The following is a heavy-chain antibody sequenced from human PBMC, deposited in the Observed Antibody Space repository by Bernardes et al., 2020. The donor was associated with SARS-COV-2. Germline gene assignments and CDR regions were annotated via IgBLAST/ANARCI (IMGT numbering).Heavy chain of an antibody. CDR2: VYNRGNT. Sequence: SKTLSLTCTVSGGSIRSYYWTWIRQPPGKGLEWIGYVYNRGNTNYNPSLKSRVTISADTSKNQFSLTVSSVTAADTAVYYCARAHYDFWSGFPDSYYYGMDVWGRGTTVTVSS. V-gene: IGHV4-59*01. CDR1: GGSIRSYY. J-gene: IGHJ6*02. CDR3: ARAHYDFWSGFPDSYYYGMDV. D-gene: IGHD3-3*01.